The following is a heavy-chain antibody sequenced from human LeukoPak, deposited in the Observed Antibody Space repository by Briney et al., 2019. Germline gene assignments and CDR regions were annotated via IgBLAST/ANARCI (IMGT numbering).Heavy chain of an antibody. D-gene: IGHD3-9*01. Sequence: ASVKVSCKASGGTFSSYAISWVRQAPGQGLEWMGGIIPIFGTANYAQKFQGRVTITADKSTSTAYMELSSLRSEDTAVYYCATRAHPYFDWLLGDWFDPWGQGTLVTVSS. V-gene: IGHV1-69*06. CDR1: GGTFSSYA. CDR3: ATRAHPYFDWLLGDWFDP. CDR2: IIPIFGTA. J-gene: IGHJ5*02.